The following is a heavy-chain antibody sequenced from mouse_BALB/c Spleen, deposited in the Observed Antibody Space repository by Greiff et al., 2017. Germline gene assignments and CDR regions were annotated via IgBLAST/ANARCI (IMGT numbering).Heavy chain of an antibody. CDR3: AGTNRYFDV. J-gene: IGHJ1*01. CDR2: IDPANGNT. D-gene: IGHD1-1*01. V-gene: IGHV14-3*02. Sequence: EVMLVESGAELVKPGASVKLSCTASGFNIKDTYMHWVKQRPEQGLEWIGRIDPANGNTKYDPKFQGKATITADTSSNTAYLQLSSLTSEDTAVYYCAGTNRYFDVWGAGTTVTVSS. CDR1: GFNIKDTY.